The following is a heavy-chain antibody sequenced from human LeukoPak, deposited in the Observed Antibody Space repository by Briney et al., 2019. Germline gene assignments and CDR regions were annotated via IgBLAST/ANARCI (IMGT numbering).Heavy chain of an antibody. V-gene: IGHV3-74*01. CDR2: VNSDASST. J-gene: IGHJ3*01. Sequence: GGSLRLSCAASGFTFSSYWMHWVRQAPGKGLVWVSRVNSDASSTSYADSVKGRFTISRDNAKNTLYLQMNSLRAEDTAVYYCARVQGHPPNGLDVWGQGTMVTVSS. D-gene: IGHD2-8*01. CDR3: ARVQGHPPNGLDV. CDR1: GFTFSSYW.